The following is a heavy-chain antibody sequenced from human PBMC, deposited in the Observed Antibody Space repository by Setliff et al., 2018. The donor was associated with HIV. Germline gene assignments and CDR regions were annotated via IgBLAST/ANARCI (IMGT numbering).Heavy chain of an antibody. Sequence: SETLSLTCAVYGGSFSGYYWSWIRQPPGKGLEWIGEVSDSGSTIYNPSLESRVTILLDTSKNQFSLRLISVTAADTAVYYCASAPLLLSFAYYDPWGQGTLVTVSS. CDR2: VSDSGST. CDR3: ASAPLLLSFAYYDP. CDR1: GGSFSGYY. D-gene: IGHD3-10*01. J-gene: IGHJ5*02. V-gene: IGHV4-34*01.